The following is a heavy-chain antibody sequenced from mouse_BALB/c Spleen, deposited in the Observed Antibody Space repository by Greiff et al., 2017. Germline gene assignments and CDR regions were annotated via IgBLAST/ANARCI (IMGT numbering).Heavy chain of an antibody. Sequence: EVQGVESGPGLVKPSQTVSLTCTVTGISITTGNYRWSWIRQFPGNKLEWIGYIYYSGTITYNPSLTSRTTITRDTSKNQFFLEMNSLTAEDTATYYCARGGLGQWYFDVWGAGTTVTVSS. J-gene: IGHJ1*01. CDR1: GISITTGNYR. V-gene: IGHV3-5*02. D-gene: IGHD4-1*01. CDR3: ARGGLGQWYFDV. CDR2: IYYSGTI.